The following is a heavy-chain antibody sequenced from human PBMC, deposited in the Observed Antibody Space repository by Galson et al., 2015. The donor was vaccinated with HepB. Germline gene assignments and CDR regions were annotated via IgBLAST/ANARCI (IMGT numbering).Heavy chain of an antibody. CDR1: GGSISSSSYY. V-gene: IGHV4-39*01. CDR3: ARPLTATTNWFDP. J-gene: IGHJ5*02. Sequence: SETLSLTCTVSGGSISSSSYYWGWIRQPPGKGLEWIGTIFYSGDTYYNPSLQSRLTISVDTSKNQFSLKLSSVTAADTAVYCCARPLTATTNWFDPWGQGTLVIVSS. D-gene: IGHD1-14*01. CDR2: IFYSGDT.